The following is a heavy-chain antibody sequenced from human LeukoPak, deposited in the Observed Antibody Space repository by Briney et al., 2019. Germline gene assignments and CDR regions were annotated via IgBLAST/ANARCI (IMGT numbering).Heavy chain of an antibody. V-gene: IGHV4-31*03. CDR3: ARVLDRGYSAKDFDY. D-gene: IGHD5-12*01. CDR2: IYYSGST. CDR1: GCSISSGGYY. Sequence: PSETLSLTFPFSGCSISSGGYYWSWIRQHPGKGLEWIGYIYYSGSTYYNPSLKSRVTISVDTSKNQFSLKLSSVTAADTAVYYCARVLDRGYSAKDFDYWGQGTLVTVSS. J-gene: IGHJ4*02.